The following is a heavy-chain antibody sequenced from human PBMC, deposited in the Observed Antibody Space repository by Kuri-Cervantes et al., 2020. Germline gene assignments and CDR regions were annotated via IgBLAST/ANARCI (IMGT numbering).Heavy chain of an antibody. Sequence: GGSLRLSCAASGFTFSSYSMNWVRQAPGKGLEWVSSISSSSSYIYYADSVKGRFTISRDNAKNSLYLQMNSLRAEDTAVYYCARVGVGAQIFDYWGQGTLVTVS. CDR1: GFTFSSYS. J-gene: IGHJ4*02. V-gene: IGHV3-21*03. CDR3: ARVGVGAQIFDY. CDR2: ISSSSSYI. D-gene: IGHD1-26*01.